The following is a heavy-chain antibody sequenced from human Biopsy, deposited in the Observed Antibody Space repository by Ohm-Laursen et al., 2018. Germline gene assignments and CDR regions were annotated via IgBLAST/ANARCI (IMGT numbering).Heavy chain of an antibody. V-gene: IGHV1-18*01. J-gene: IGHJ3*02. CDR2: ISAYNGNT. CDR1: GYTFSNYG. CDR3: ARGRRNTSMLEGHSGHAFDI. D-gene: IGHD5-18*01. Sequence: GSSVKVSCKASGYTFSNYGINWVRQAPGQGLEWMGWISAYNGNTYSAQKVQGRVSMTTDASTTTAYMELRSLRSEDTAVYYCARGRRNTSMLEGHSGHAFDIWGQGTMVTVSS.